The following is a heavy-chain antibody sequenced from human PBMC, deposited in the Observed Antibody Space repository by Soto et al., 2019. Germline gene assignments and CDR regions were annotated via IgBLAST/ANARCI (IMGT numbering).Heavy chain of an antibody. CDR1: GFTFSSSA. J-gene: IGHJ3*02. Sequence: PGGSLRLSCAASGFTFSSSAMSWVRQAPGKGLEWVSAIGGSGGNTYYADSVKGRFTISRDNSKNTLYLQMNSLRAEDTAVYYCAKGPDYDDSGRYYYNGFDIWGQGTKVTVSS. CDR2: IGGSGGNT. D-gene: IGHD3-22*01. CDR3: AKGPDYDDSGRYYYNGFDI. V-gene: IGHV3-23*01.